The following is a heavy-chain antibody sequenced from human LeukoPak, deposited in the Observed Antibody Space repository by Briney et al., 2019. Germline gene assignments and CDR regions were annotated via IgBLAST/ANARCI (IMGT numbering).Heavy chain of an antibody. Sequence: TLSLTCAVSGGSISSGGYSWSWIRQPPGKGLEWIGYIYYSGSTYYNPSLKSRVTISVDTSKNQISLKLSSVTAADTAVYYCARGRGYCSGGSCYPHYPFDYWGQGTLVTVSS. CDR1: GGSISSGGYS. CDR3: ARGRGYCSGGSCYPHYPFDY. V-gene: IGHV4-30-4*07. CDR2: IYYSGST. J-gene: IGHJ4*02. D-gene: IGHD2-15*01.